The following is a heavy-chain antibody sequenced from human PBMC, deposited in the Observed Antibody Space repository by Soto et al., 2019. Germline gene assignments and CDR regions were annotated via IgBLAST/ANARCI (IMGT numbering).Heavy chain of an antibody. J-gene: IGHJ6*02. V-gene: IGHV4-59*01. D-gene: IGHD1-20*01. Sequence: ASETLSLTCTVSGGSISSYYWSWIRQPPGKGLEWIGYIYYSGSTNYNPSLKSRVTISVDTSKNQFSLKLSSVTAADTAVYYCARVGFNWNDDYYGMDVWGQGTTVTVSS. CDR2: IYYSGST. CDR1: GGSISSYY. CDR3: ARVGFNWNDDYYGMDV.